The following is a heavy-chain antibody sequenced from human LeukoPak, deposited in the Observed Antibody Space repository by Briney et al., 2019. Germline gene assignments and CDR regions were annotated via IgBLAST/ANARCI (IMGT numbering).Heavy chain of an antibody. Sequence: GASVKVSCKVSGYTLTELSMHWVQQAPGKGLEWMGGFDPEDGETIYAQKFQGRVTMTEDTSTDTAYMELSSLRSEDTAVYYCATDRYDSSGYYSGFDYWGQGTLVTVSS. D-gene: IGHD3-22*01. CDR2: FDPEDGET. V-gene: IGHV1-24*01. CDR3: ATDRYDSSGYYSGFDY. J-gene: IGHJ4*02. CDR1: GYTLTELS.